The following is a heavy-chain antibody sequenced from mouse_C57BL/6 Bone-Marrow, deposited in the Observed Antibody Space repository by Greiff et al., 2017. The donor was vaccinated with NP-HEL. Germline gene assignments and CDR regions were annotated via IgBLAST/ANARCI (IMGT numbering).Heavy chain of an antibody. CDR1: GYTFTSYW. CDR3: ARHYGSSWFAY. J-gene: IGHJ3*01. V-gene: IGHV1-50*01. Sequence: QVQLQQPGAELVKPGASVKLSCKASGYTFTSYWMPWVKQRPGQGLEWIGEIDPSDSYTNYNQKFKGKATLTVDTSSSTAYMQLSSLTSEDSAVYYCARHYGSSWFAYWGQGTLVTVSA. CDR2: IDPSDSYT. D-gene: IGHD1-1*01.